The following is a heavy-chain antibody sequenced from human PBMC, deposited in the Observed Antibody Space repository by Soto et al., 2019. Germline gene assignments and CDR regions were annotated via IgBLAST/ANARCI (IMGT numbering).Heavy chain of an antibody. V-gene: IGHV3-21*01. CDR2: ISNGGNYI. D-gene: IGHD3-3*02. J-gene: IGHJ4*02. CDR3: ARDESAGSSIRY. CDR1: GSPFSTYG. Sequence: GGFLRLSCTASGSPFSTYGMNWVRQAPGKGLEWVSSISNGGNYIYYADSVQGRFTISRDNAKNSLYLQMNSLRAEDTAVYFCARDESAGSSIRYWGQGTLVTVSS.